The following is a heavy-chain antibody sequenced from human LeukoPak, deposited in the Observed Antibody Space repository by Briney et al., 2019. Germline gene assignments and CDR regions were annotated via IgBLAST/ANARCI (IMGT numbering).Heavy chain of an antibody. V-gene: IGHV3-66*01. CDR3: AKDAGYFDWLLRYLDAFDI. CDR1: EFSVGSNY. Sequence: GGSLRLSCAASEFSVGSNYMTWVRQAPGKGLEWVSLIYSGGSTYYADSVKGRFTISRDNSKNTLYLQMNSLRAEDTAVYYCAKDAGYFDWLLRYLDAFDIWGQGTMVTVSS. D-gene: IGHD3-9*01. J-gene: IGHJ3*02. CDR2: IYSGGST.